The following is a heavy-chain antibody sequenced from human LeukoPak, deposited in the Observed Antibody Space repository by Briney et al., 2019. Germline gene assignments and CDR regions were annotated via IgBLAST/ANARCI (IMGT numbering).Heavy chain of an antibody. V-gene: IGHV4-61*02. Sequence: SQTLSLTCTVSGGSISSGSYYWSWIRQPAGKGLEWIGRIYTSGSTNYNPSLKSQVTISVDTSKNQFSLKLSSVTAADTAVYYCARDSSGWFGAFDIWGQGTMVTVSS. CDR1: GGSISSGSYY. CDR3: ARDSSGWFGAFDI. J-gene: IGHJ3*02. D-gene: IGHD6-19*01. CDR2: IYTSGST.